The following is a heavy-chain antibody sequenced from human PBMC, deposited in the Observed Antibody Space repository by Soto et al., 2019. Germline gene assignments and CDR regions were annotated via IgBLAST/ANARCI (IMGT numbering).Heavy chain of an antibody. V-gene: IGHV3-7*01. CDR3: ARASGGPPDDAFDI. J-gene: IGHJ3*02. Sequence: EVQLVESGGGLVQPGGSLRLSCAASGFTFSSYWMRWVRQAPGKGLEWVANIKQDGSEKYYVDSVKGRFTISRDNAKNSLYLQMNSLRAEDTAVYYCARASGGPPDDAFDIWGQGTMVTVSS. CDR1: GFTFSSYW. D-gene: IGHD1-26*01. CDR2: IKQDGSEK.